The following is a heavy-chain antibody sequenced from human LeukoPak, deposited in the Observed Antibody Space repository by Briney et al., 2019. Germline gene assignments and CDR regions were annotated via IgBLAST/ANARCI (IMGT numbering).Heavy chain of an antibody. J-gene: IGHJ3*02. CDR1: GYTFTSYY. V-gene: IGHV1-46*01. CDR2: INPSGGST. Sequence: ASVKVSCKASGYTFTSYYMHWVRQAPGQGLEWMGIINPSGGSTSYAQKFQGRVTMTRDTSTSTVYMELSSLRSEDTAVYYCATARYYYDSSDAFDIWGQGTMVTVSS. D-gene: IGHD3-22*01. CDR3: ATARYYYDSSDAFDI.